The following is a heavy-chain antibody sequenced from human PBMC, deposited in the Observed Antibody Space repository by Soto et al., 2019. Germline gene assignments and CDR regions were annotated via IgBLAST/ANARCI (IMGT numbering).Heavy chain of an antibody. D-gene: IGHD6-13*01. Sequence: GGSLRLSCAASGFIFTSYSMNWVRQAPGKGLEWVSSISSSSSYIYYADSVKGRFTISRDNAKNSLYLQMSSLRAEDTAVYCCARDSGSSSDYYGMDVWGEGTTVTVSS. V-gene: IGHV3-21*01. CDR2: ISSSSSYI. J-gene: IGHJ6*04. CDR1: GFIFTSYS. CDR3: ARDSGSSSDYYGMDV.